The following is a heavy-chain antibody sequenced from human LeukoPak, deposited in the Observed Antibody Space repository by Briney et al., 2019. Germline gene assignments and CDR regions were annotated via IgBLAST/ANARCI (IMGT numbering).Heavy chain of an antibody. CDR2: ISSSSSYI. CDR3: ARDNQYCSSTSCFDWFDP. D-gene: IGHD2-2*01. CDR1: GFTVSSQY. Sequence: GESLRLSCAASGFTVSSQYMNWVRQAPGKGLEWVSSISSSSSYIYYADSVKGRFTISRDNAKNSLYLQMNSLRAEDTAVYYCARDNQYCSSTSCFDWFDPWGQGTLVTVSS. V-gene: IGHV3-21*01. J-gene: IGHJ5*02.